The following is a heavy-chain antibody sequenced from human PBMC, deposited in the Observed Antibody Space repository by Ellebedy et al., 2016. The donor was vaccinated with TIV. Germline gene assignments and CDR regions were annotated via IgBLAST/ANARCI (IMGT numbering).Heavy chain of an antibody. V-gene: IGHV3-30*09. Sequence: GESLKISCAASGFTFSSYVMHWVRQAPGKGLEWVASISYGGSNKYYADAVKGRFAISRDNSENTLYLQVNSLTTEDTAVYYCARDRPATVVAGALEYWGQGTLVTVSS. CDR1: GFTFSSYV. J-gene: IGHJ4*02. CDR2: ISYGGSNK. CDR3: ARDRPATVVAGALEY. D-gene: IGHD3-22*01.